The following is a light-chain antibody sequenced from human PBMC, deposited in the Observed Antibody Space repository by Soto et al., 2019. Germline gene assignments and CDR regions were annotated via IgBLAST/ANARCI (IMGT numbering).Light chain of an antibody. V-gene: IGKV1-33*01. J-gene: IGKJ4*01. CDR2: DAS. Sequence: DIQMTQSPSSLSASVGDRVTIACQSSHDVSRNLNWYQQKPGEAPKLLRYDASNLERGGPSRCSGSGSRTDFTLTISSLQPEDVATYYRQHYNSTLTFGGGTEVEIK. CDR3: QHYNSTLT. CDR1: HDVSRN.